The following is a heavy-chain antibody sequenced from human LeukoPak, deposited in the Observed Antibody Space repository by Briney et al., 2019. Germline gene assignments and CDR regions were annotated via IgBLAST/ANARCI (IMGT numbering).Heavy chain of an antibody. CDR1: GYTFTSYY. CDR3: ARDRRVRGVIIPIYYYYYMDV. CDR2: INPSGGST. V-gene: IGHV1-46*01. D-gene: IGHD3-10*01. Sequence: ASVKVSCKASGYTFTSYYMHWVRQAPGQGLEWMGIINPSGGSTSYAQKFQGRVTMTRDTSTSTVYVELSSLRSEDTAVYYCARDRRVRGVIIPIYYYYYMDVWGKGTTVTISS. J-gene: IGHJ6*03.